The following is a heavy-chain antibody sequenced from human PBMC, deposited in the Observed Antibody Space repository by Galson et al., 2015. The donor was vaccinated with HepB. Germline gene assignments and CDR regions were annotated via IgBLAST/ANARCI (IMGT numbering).Heavy chain of an antibody. CDR1: GYTFISYG. J-gene: IGHJ4*02. V-gene: IGHV1-18*04. D-gene: IGHD3-9*01. Sequence: CKASGYTFISYGVSWVRQAPGQGLEWVGWISADNGNTKYAQNVQGRVTMTTDTSTSTAYMELRSLRSDDTAVYYCAREDVSHILDCWGQGTLVTVTS. CDR2: ISADNGNT. CDR3: AREDVSHILDC.